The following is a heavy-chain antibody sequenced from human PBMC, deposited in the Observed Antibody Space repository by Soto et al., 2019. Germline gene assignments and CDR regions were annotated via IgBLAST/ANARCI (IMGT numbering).Heavy chain of an antibody. D-gene: IGHD2-2*01. J-gene: IGHJ6*02. CDR1: GFTFSSYA. CDR2: IGESGTPT. CDR3: ARYIPGVRYYGMDV. Sequence: EVQLLESGGGLVQPGGSLRLSCAASGFTFSSYAMKWVRQAPGKGLEWVSLIGESGTPTYYADSVKGRFTISRDNSGNTLCLEMYSLRAEDTAVYYCARYIPGVRYYGMDVWGQGTTVTVSS. V-gene: IGHV3-23*01.